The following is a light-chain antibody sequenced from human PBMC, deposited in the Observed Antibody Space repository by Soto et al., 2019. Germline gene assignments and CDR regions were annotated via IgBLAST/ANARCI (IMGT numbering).Light chain of an antibody. CDR1: SSDVGGYNY. CDR3: CSYTTSNTRQIV. J-gene: IGLJ1*01. V-gene: IGLV2-14*03. CDR2: DVS. Sequence: QSALTQPASVSGSPGQSITISCTGTSSDVGGYNYVSWYQHHPGKAPKLMIYDVSNRPSGVSNRFSGSKSGNTASLTISVLQPEDEADYYCCSYTTSNTRQIVFGTGTKVTV.